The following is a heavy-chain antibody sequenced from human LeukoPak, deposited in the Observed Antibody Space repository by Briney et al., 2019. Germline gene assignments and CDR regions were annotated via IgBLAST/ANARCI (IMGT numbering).Heavy chain of an antibody. CDR1: GFTFINYW. V-gene: IGHV3-7*01. CDR2: IKQDGSEK. J-gene: IGHJ4*02. D-gene: IGHD6-6*01. CDR3: VRALGSSSADY. Sequence: PGGSLRLSCAASGFTFINYWMSWVRQAPGKGLEWVANIKQDGSEKYYVDSVEGRFTISRDNAKNSLSLQMNSLRGEDTAVYYCVRALGSSSADYWGQGTLVIVSS.